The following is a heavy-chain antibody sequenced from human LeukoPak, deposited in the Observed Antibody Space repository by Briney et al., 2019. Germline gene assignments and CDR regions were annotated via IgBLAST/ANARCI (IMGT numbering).Heavy chain of an antibody. CDR1: GFTFSSHS. D-gene: IGHD2-21*01. Sequence: TGGSLRLSCEASGFTFSSHSMTWVRQAPGKTLEWISYIGHTGSPAHYADSVRGRFTISRDNAKNSLYLQMNSLTVEDTAVYYCARDQRPYCGGECYCAIDLWGRGTSVTVSS. V-gene: IGHV3-48*01. CDR3: ARDQRPYCGGECYCAIDL. J-gene: IGHJ3*01. CDR2: IGHTGSPA.